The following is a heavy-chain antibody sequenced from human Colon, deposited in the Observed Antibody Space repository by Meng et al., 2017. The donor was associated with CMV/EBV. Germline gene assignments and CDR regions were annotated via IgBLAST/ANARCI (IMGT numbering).Heavy chain of an antibody. V-gene: IGHV4-4*02. Sequence: QVQLQESGPGPGKSSGTLSLTCAVSGDSISSSNWWTWVGQPPGKGLEWIGESYHTGSTNYNPSLKSRVTISVDKSKNQFSLKMSSVTAADTAVYFCARDPGSGPDYWGQGTLVTVSS. J-gene: IGHJ4*02. CDR1: GDSISSSNW. CDR3: ARDPGSGPDY. CDR2: SYHTGST. D-gene: IGHD2-15*01.